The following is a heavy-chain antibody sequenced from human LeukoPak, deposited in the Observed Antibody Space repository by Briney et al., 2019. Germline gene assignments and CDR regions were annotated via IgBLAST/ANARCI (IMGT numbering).Heavy chain of an antibody. CDR3: AKGSSSSRPYYFDY. V-gene: IGHV3-23*01. D-gene: IGHD6-6*01. J-gene: IGHJ4*02. Sequence: PGGSLRLSCTAPGFTFSTYAMSWVRQAPGKGLEWFSAITGGGDDTYYADSVKGRFTISRDNSKNTLYLQMNSLRVEDTAVYYCAKGSSSSRPYYFDYWGQGALVTVSS. CDR2: ITGGGDDT. CDR1: GFTFSTYA.